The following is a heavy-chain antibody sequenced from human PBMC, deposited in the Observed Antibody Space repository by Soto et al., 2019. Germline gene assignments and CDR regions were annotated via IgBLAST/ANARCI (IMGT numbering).Heavy chain of an antibody. V-gene: IGHV4-59*08. CDR3: ARTPTSVYFDY. Sequence: SETLSLTCTVSGGSISSYYWSWIRQPPGKGLEWIGYIYYSGSTNYNPSLKSRVTISVDTSKNQFSLKLSSVTAADTAVYYCARTPTSVYFDYWGQGTLVTVSS. J-gene: IGHJ4*02. CDR1: GGSISSYY. CDR2: IYYSGST.